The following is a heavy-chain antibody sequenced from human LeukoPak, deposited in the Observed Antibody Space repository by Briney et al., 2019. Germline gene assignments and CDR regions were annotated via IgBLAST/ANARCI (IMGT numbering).Heavy chain of an antibody. Sequence: GGSLRLSCAASGFTFSSYWMQWVRQAPGKGLVWVSRINSDGSSPSYADSVKGRFTISRDNSKNTLYLQMNNLSAEDTAVYYCARETSGSFPYWGQGTLVTVSS. CDR3: ARETSGSFPY. D-gene: IGHD2-15*01. CDR2: INSDGSSP. V-gene: IGHV3-74*01. J-gene: IGHJ4*02. CDR1: GFTFSSYW.